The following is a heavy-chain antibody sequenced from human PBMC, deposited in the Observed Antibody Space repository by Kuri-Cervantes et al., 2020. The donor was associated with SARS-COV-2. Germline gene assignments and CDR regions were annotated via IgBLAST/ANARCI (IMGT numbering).Heavy chain of an antibody. CDR3: ARDYQYYYGSGSYYLVYYYYGMDV. CDR2: INSDGSST. CDR1: GFTFSSYW. V-gene: IGHV3-74*01. D-gene: IGHD3-10*01. Sequence: GGSLRLSCAASGFTFSSYWMHWIRQAPRKGLVWVSRINSDGSSTSYADSVKGRFTISRDNAKNTLYLQMNSLRAEDTAVYYCARDYQYYYGSGSYYLVYYYYGMDVWGQGTTVTVSS. J-gene: IGHJ6*02.